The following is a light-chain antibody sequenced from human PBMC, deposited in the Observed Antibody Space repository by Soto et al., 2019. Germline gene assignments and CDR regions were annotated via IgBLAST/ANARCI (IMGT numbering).Light chain of an antibody. Sequence: DIQMTLSPSSLSASVGDRVTITCRASQSISTYLNWYQQKPGKAPKHLVYAASSLPSGVPSRFSGSGSGTEFTLTISSLQPDGFATYYCQQSYSSPTFGHGTKVEIK. CDR1: QSISTY. V-gene: IGKV1-39*01. CDR3: QQSYSSPT. J-gene: IGKJ1*01. CDR2: AAS.